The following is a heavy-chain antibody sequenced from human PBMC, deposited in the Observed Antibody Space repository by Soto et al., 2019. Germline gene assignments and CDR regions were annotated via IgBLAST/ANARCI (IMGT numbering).Heavy chain of an antibody. CDR2: IYYTGST. J-gene: IGHJ4*02. CDR1: GGSISSYY. Sequence: PSETLSLTCTVSGGSISSYYWSWIRQPPGKGLEWIGYIYYTGSTNYNPSLKSRVTISVDTSKNQFSLQLSSVTAADTAVYYCARGWGLVFDYWGQGTLVTVSS. CDR3: ARGWGLVFDY. D-gene: IGHD2-21*02. V-gene: IGHV4-59*01.